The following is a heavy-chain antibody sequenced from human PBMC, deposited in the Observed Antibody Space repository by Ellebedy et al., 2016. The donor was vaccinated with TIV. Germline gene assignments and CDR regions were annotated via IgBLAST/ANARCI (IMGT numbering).Heavy chain of an antibody. V-gene: IGHV1-2*02. CDR1: GYALTDNY. CDR3: ARDYNYGDETDY. J-gene: IGHJ4*02. Sequence: ASVKVSCKASGYALTDNYVHWVRQAPGQGLEWMGCIDPNSGGTEYEEKFRGRVTMTRDSFVNTAYMELSRLRSDDTAVYYCARDYNYGDETDYWGQGTLVTVSS. D-gene: IGHD5-18*01. CDR2: IDPNSGGT.